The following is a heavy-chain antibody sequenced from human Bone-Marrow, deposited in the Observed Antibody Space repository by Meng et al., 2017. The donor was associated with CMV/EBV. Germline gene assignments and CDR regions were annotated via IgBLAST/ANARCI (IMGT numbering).Heavy chain of an antibody. D-gene: IGHD4-23*01. CDR3: ARQGGNSGAFDV. CDR2: IRFDGTNK. J-gene: IGHJ3*01. CDR1: GFTFSSYA. V-gene: IGHV3-30*02. Sequence: GESLKISCAASGFTFSSYAMHWVRQAPGKGLEWVANIRFDGTNKYHADSVKGRFTISRDNSKNTLYLQMNSLRAEDTAVYYCARQGGNSGAFDVWGQGTLVTGSS.